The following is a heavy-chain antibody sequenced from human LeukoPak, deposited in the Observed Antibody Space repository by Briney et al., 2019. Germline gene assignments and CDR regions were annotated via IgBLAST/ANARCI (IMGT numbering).Heavy chain of an antibody. CDR1: GFTFSSYA. Sequence: GGSLRLSCAASGFTFSSYAMNWVRQAPGKGLEWVSVISASGGNTYYADSVKGRFTISRDNSKNTLYLQMNSLRAEDTAVYYCAKENHGIVGATTLIDYWGQGTLVTVSS. V-gene: IGHV3-23*01. D-gene: IGHD1-26*01. CDR3: AKENHGIVGATTLIDY. CDR2: ISASGGNT. J-gene: IGHJ4*02.